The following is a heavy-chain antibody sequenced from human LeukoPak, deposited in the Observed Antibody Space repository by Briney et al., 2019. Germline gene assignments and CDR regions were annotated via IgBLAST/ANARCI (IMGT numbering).Heavy chain of an antibody. J-gene: IGHJ4*02. CDR2: IYSSGST. D-gene: IGHD2-2*01. Sequence: SETLSLTCTVSGGSISGYFWSWIRQPAGKGLEWIGRIYSSGSTNYNPSLKGRVTMSVDTSNNQFSLKLSSLTAADTAVYYCARAYATGRSDYRGQGTLVTVSS. CDR1: GGSISGYF. V-gene: IGHV4-4*07. CDR3: ARAYATGRSDY.